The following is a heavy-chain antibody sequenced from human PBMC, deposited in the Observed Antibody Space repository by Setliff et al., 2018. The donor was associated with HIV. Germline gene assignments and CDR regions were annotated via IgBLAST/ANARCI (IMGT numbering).Heavy chain of an antibody. CDR1: GFTFSSYW. CDR3: ARHRDGGTYPLDY. CDR2: LNTDGSST. V-gene: IGHV3-74*03. Sequence: PGGSLRLSCAASGFTFSSYWMHWVRQAPGKGLVWVSRLNTDGSSTKYADSVKGRFTISRDNAKNTLYLQMDSLRGEDTAVYYCARHRDGGTYPLDYWGQGTLVTVSS. J-gene: IGHJ4*02. D-gene: IGHD1-26*01.